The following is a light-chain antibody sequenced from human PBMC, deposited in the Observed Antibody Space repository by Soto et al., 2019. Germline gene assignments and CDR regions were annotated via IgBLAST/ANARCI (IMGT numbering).Light chain of an antibody. CDR3: QQYNTHSWT. CDR1: QSISSW. Sequence: DIQMTQSPSTLAASVGDRVTITCRASQSISSWLAWYQQKPGKAPKLLIYDASSLESGVPSRFSGSGSGTEFTLTISSLQPDDFATYYCQQYNTHSWTFGQGTKV. CDR2: DAS. V-gene: IGKV1-5*01. J-gene: IGKJ1*01.